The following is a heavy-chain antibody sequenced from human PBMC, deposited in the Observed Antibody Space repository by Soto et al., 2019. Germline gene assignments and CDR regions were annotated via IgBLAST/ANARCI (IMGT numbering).Heavy chain of an antibody. CDR3: ARDLNYPRYYYYYGMDV. V-gene: IGHV3-48*02. J-gene: IGHJ6*02. Sequence: EVQLVESGGGLVQPGGSLRLSCAASGFTFSSYSMNWVRQAPGKGLEWVSYISSSSSTIYYADSVKGRFTISRDNAKNSLYLQMNSLRDEDTAVYYCARDLNYPRYYYYYGMDVWGQGTTVTVSS. CDR1: GFTFSSYS. D-gene: IGHD4-4*01. CDR2: ISSSSSTI.